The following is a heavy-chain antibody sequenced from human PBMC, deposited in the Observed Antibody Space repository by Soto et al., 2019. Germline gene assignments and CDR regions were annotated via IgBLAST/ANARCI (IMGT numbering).Heavy chain of an antibody. CDR2: ISSSSSYI. CDR3: AREGIDCSSTSCYLGY. D-gene: IGHD2-2*01. CDR1: GFTFSSYS. J-gene: IGHJ4*02. Sequence: GGSLRLSCAASGFTFSSYSMNWVRQAPGKGLEWVSSISSSSSYIYYADSVKGRFTISRDNAKNSLYLQMNSLRAEDTAVYYCAREGIDCSSTSCYLGYRGQGTLVTVSS. V-gene: IGHV3-21*01.